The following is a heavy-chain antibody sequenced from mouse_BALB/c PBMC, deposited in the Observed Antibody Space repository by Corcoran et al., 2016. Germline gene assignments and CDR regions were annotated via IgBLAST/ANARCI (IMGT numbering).Heavy chain of an antibody. CDR3: ARMRDDDGISYGYLYV. CDR1: GYTFTSYV. Sequence: EVQLQQSGPELVKQGPSVKMSCKASGYTFTSYVMHWVMQKPGQGLEWIGYINPYNDGNKNNEKFKGKATLTTDKSYSTAYRELSSLTSEDSAVYYCARMRDDDGISYGYLYVWGAGTTVTVSS. D-gene: IGHD1-1*01. J-gene: IGHJ1*01. CDR2: INPYNDGN. V-gene: IGHV1S136*01.